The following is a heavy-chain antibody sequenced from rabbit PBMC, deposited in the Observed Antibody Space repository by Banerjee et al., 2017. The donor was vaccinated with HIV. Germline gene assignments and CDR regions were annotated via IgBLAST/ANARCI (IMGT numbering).Heavy chain of an antibody. CDR3: ARNPYGGSGYLTRLDL. CDR1: GFSFSSSYW. V-gene: IGHV1S40*01. J-gene: IGHJ3*01. CDR2: IDGGSTSNH. D-gene: IGHD4-2*01. Sequence: QSLEESGGDLVKPGASLTLTCTASGFSFSSSYWICWVRQAPGKGLEWIACIDGGSTSNHYYANWAQGRFTISKTSSTTVTLQMTSLTAADTATYLCARNPYGGSGYLTRLDLWGPGTLVTVS.